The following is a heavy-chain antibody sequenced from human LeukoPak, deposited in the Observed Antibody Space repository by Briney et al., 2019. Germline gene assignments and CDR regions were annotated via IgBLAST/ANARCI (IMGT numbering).Heavy chain of an antibody. CDR1: GGSFSGYY. D-gene: IGHD1-26*01. J-gene: IGHJ6*02. CDR3: ARIVGATIGYGMDV. Sequence: SETLSLTCAVYGGSFSGYYWSWIRQPPGKGLEWIGEINHSGSTNYNPSLKSRVTISVDTSKNQFSLKLSSVTAADTAVYYCARIVGATIGYGMDVWGQGTTVTVSS. CDR2: INHSGST. V-gene: IGHV4-34*01.